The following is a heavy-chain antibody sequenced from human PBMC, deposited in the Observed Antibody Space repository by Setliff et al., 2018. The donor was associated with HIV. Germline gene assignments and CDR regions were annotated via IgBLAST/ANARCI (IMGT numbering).Heavy chain of an antibody. Sequence: ASVKVSCKASGYTFTGYYVHWVRQAPGQGPEWMGWINPNSGDTNYAQKFQGRVTMTRDKSTSTAYMELSSLRSEDTAVYYCARNRGPDSDYYYMDVWGKGTTVTVSS. J-gene: IGHJ6*03. CDR2: INPNSGDT. CDR3: ARNRGPDSDYYYMDV. CDR1: GYTFTGYY. D-gene: IGHD3-22*01. V-gene: IGHV1-2*02.